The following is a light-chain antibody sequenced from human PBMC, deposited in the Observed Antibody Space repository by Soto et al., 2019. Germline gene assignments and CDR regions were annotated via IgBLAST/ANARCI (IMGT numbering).Light chain of an antibody. CDR1: SSDVGGYNY. Sequence: QSGLTQPASVSGSPGQSITISCTGTSSDVGGYNYVSWYQQHPGKAPKLMIYDVSNRPSGVSNRFSGSKSGNTASLTISGLQAEDEADYYCSSYTSSSTLLVFGTGTKVTVL. V-gene: IGLV2-14*01. CDR2: DVS. CDR3: SSYTSSSTLLV. J-gene: IGLJ1*01.